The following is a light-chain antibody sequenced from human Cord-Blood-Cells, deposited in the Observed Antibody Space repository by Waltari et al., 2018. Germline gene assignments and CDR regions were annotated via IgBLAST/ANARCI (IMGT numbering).Light chain of an antibody. CDR1: QSVSSY. Sequence: EIVLTQSPATLSLSPGERATLSCRASQSVSSYLAWYQQKPGQAPRLLIYDASRATGIPARFSGSGSGTDFTLTSSSLEPEDFAVYYCQQRSNWPPLTFGGGTKVEIK. CDR2: DAS. J-gene: IGKJ4*01. CDR3: QQRSNWPPLT. V-gene: IGKV3-11*01.